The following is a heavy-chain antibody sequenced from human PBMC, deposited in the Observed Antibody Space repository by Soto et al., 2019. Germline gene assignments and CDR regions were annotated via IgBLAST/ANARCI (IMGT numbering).Heavy chain of an antibody. Sequence: EVQLVESGGGLVQPGGSLRLSCAASGFTFSSYSMNWVRQAPGKGLEWVSYISSSSSTIYYADSVKGRFTISRDNAKNYPYLQKKSLRAEDTAVYYCARGKGVVSAAMFDYWGQGTLVTVSS. CDR2: ISSSSSTI. CDR3: ARGKGVVSAAMFDY. D-gene: IGHD2-2*01. J-gene: IGHJ4*02. CDR1: GFTFSSYS. V-gene: IGHV3-48*01.